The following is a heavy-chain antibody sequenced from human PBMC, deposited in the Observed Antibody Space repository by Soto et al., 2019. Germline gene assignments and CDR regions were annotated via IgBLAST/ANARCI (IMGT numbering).Heavy chain of an antibody. D-gene: IGHD2-21*02. CDR2: IWYDGSNK. J-gene: IGHJ6*02. CDR3: ASRYGGNSEGYYGMDG. CDR1: GFTFSSYG. V-gene: IGHV3-33*01. Sequence: PGGSLRLSCAASGFTFSSYGMHWVRQAPGKGLEWVAVIWYDGSNKYYADSVKGRFTISRDNSKNTLYLQMNSLRAEDTAVYYCASRYGGNSEGYYGMDGWGQGTTVTVSS.